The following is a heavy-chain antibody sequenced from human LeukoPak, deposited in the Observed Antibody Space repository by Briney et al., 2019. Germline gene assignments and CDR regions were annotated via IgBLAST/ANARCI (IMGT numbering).Heavy chain of an antibody. V-gene: IGHV5-51*01. D-gene: IGHD1-7*01. CDR1: EYSFPNYC. CDR3: ARHMNGNYGLH. J-gene: IGHJ4*02. Sequence: GESLKISCKHSEYSFPNYCIGWVRQMPGKGLEWIGIIYPSDSDTKYSPSFQGQVTISADKSISTAYLQWSSLKASDTAMYYCARHMNGNYGLHWGQGTLVTVSS. CDR2: IYPSDSDT.